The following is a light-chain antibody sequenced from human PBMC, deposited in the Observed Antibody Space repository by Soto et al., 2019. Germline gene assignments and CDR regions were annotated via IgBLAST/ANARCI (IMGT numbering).Light chain of an antibody. Sequence: DIQMTQAPSSLSASVGDRVTITCRARQDISTYLAWYQQKPGKVPKLLISAAYTLPSVVPPRFSGSGSGTDFNLTISSLQPEDVAPYYWQMYDNARLIFGGGTKVEIK. CDR3: QMYDNARLI. CDR2: AAY. CDR1: QDISTY. V-gene: IGKV1-27*01. J-gene: IGKJ4*01.